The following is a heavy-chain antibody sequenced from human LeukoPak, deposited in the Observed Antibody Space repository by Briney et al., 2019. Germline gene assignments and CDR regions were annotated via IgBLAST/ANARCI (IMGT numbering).Heavy chain of an antibody. CDR1: GYTFTSYY. CDR3: ARTYGSGSYYHNDAFDI. D-gene: IGHD3-10*01. Sequence: ASVKVSCKSSGYTFTSYYMHWVRQAPGQGLEWMAKINPSGGSTTYAQKFQGRVTMTRDMSTSTVYMELSSLRSEDAAVYYCARTYGSGSYYHNDAFDIWGQGTMVTVSS. J-gene: IGHJ3*02. V-gene: IGHV1-46*01. CDR2: INPSGGST.